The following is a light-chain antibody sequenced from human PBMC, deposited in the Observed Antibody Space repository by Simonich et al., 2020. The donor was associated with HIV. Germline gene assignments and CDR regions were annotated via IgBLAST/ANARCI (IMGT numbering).Light chain of an antibody. CDR2: GAS. J-gene: IGKJ1*01. Sequence: EIVLTQSPGTLSLSPGERATLSCRASQSFTSSYLAWYQQKPGQAPRLLIYGASSRATGIPDRFSGSGSGTDFTLTISRLEPEDFAVYYCQQYGSSHPWTFGQGTKVEIK. V-gene: IGKV3-20*01. CDR1: QSFTSSY. CDR3: QQYGSSHPWT.